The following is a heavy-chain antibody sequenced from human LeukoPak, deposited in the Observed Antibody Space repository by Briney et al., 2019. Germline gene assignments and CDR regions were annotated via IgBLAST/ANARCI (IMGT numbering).Heavy chain of an antibody. Sequence: PSETLSLTCTVSGGSISSGGYYWSWIRQHPGKGLEWIGYIYYSGSTYYNPSLKSRVTISVDTSKNQFSLKLSSVTAADTAVYYCARGMGSCSGGSRYYYYYGMDVWGQGTTVTVSS. D-gene: IGHD2-15*01. CDR3: ARGMGSCSGGSRYYYYYGMDV. CDR2: IYYSGST. CDR1: GGSISSGGYY. J-gene: IGHJ6*02. V-gene: IGHV4-31*03.